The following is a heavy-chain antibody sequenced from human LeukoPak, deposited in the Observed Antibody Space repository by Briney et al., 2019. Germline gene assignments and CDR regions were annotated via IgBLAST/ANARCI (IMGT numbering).Heavy chain of an antibody. J-gene: IGHJ4*02. V-gene: IGHV3-23*01. CDR1: GFILKNHA. CDR2: ISGSDGST. CDR3: TKFDS. Sequence: PGGSLRLSCVASGFILKNHAMTWVRQTPGKGLEWVASISGSDGSTFYRDSVRGRFTISRDNSANTLFLQMKNLRPEDTALYYCTKFDSWGRGVLVTVSS.